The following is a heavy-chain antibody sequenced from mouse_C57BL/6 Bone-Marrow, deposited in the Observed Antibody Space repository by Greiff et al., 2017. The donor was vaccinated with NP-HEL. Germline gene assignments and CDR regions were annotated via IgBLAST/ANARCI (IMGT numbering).Heavy chain of an antibody. V-gene: IGHV1-82*01. Sequence: VQLQQSGPELVKPGASVKISCKASGYAFSSSWMNWVKQRPGKGLEWIGRIYPGDGDTNYNGKFKGKATLTADKSSSTAYMQLSSLTSEDSAVYFCARSELLRYGYFDVWGTGTTVTVSS. J-gene: IGHJ1*03. D-gene: IGHD1-1*01. CDR3: ARSELLRYGYFDV. CDR1: GYAFSSSW. CDR2: IYPGDGDT.